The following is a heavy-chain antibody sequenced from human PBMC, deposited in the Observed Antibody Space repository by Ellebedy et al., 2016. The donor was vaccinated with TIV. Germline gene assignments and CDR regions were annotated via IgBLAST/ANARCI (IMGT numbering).Heavy chain of an antibody. J-gene: IGHJ5*02. CDR2: IYYSGST. Sequence: SETLSLTCTVSGGSISSGGYYRSWIRQHPGKGLEWIGYIYYSGSTYYNPSLKSRVTISVDTSKNQFSLKLSSVTAADTAVYYCSRVRIIMLRGDYPLPLIDPWGQGTLVTVSS. CDR3: SRVRIIMLRGDYPLPLIDP. D-gene: IGHD3-10*01. V-gene: IGHV4-31*03. CDR1: GGSISSGGYY.